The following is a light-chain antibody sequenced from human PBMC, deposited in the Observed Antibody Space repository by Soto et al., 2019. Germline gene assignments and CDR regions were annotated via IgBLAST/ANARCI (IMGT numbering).Light chain of an antibody. J-gene: IGKJ1*01. CDR2: DAS. Sequence: DIQMTQSPSTLSASVGDRVTITCRASQSISSWLAWYQQKPGKAPKLLIYDASSLESGVPSRFSGSGSGTEFTLTISSLQPDDFATYYCQQHNSYSWTFGKGTKVDIK. CDR3: QQHNSYSWT. CDR1: QSISSW. V-gene: IGKV1-5*01.